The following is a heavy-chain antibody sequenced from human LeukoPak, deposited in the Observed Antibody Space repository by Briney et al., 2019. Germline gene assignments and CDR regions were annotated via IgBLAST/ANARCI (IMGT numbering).Heavy chain of an antibody. D-gene: IGHD1-1*01. CDR1: GFTFSSYS. Sequence: GGSLRLSCAASGFTFSSYSMNWIRQAPGKGLEWVSSISSSSSYIYYADSVKGRFTISRDNAKNSLYLQMNSLRAEDTAVYYSARDQTTYYFDYWGQGTLVTVSS. CDR2: ISSSSSYI. V-gene: IGHV3-21*01. J-gene: IGHJ4*02. CDR3: ARDQTTYYFDY.